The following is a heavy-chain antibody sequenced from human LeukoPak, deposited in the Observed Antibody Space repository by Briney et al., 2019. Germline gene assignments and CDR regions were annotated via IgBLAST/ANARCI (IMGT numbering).Heavy chain of an antibody. CDR1: GFTFSSYA. V-gene: IGHV3-23*01. Sequence: GGSLRLSCAASGFTFSSYAMSWVRQAPGKGLEWVSGISGSGGSTYYADSVKGRFTISRDNSKNTLYLQMNSLRAEDTAVYYCAKDKFTYYYDSSGTPTLDYWGQGTLVTVSS. CDR2: ISGSGGST. D-gene: IGHD3-22*01. CDR3: AKDKFTYYYDSSGTPTLDY. J-gene: IGHJ4*02.